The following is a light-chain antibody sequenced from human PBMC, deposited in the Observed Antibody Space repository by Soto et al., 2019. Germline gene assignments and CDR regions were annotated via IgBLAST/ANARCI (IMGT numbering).Light chain of an antibody. V-gene: IGKV3-15*01. J-gene: IGKJ1*01. CDR3: QQYNNWPPDRT. CDR2: GAS. CDR1: QSVGRN. Sequence: EIVMTQSPATLSVSPGERATLSCRASQSVGRNLAWYQQKPGQAPRLLIYGASTRATGIPARFSGSGSGTEFTLTISSLQSEDFAIYFCQQYNNWPPDRTFGQGTKVEI.